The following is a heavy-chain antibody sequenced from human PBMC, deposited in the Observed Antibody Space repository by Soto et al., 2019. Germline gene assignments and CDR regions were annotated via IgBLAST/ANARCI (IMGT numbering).Heavy chain of an antibody. V-gene: IGHV3-23*01. J-gene: IGHJ4*02. D-gene: IGHD6-19*01. Sequence: EVQLLESGGGLVQPGGSLRLSCAASGFTFSSYAMSWVRQAPGKGLERVSAISGSGGSTYYADSVKGRFTISRYHSKNTLYLQMNGLRDADTAVYYCAYAYGRGLYPPRIPDYWGQGRLVTVSS. CDR1: GFTFSSYA. CDR3: AYAYGRGLYPPRIPDY. CDR2: ISGSGGST.